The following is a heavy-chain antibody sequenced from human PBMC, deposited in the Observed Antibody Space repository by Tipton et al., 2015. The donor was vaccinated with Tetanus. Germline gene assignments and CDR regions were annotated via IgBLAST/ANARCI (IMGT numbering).Heavy chain of an antibody. V-gene: IGHV4-39*01. D-gene: IGHD6-6*01. CDR1: GGSISGSHYY. Sequence: LRLSCTVSGGSISGSHYYWGWVRRSPGRGLEWIGSIYYTGSTYYNPSLQSRVTISVDTSKNQFSLELRSVTAADTAVYYCARQWQLVYFDSWGQGTRVTVSS. CDR2: IYYTGST. J-gene: IGHJ4*02. CDR3: ARQWQLVYFDS.